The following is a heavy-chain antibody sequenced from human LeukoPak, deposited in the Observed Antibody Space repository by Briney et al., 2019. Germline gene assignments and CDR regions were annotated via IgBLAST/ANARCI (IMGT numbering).Heavy chain of an antibody. D-gene: IGHD2-2*03. J-gene: IGHJ6*04. Sequence: GGSLRLSCAASGFAFSSYAMHWVRRAPGKGLEWVAVISYDGSNKYYADSVKGRFTISRDNSKNTLYLQMNSLRAEDTAVYYCAREIPVFLGIVVVPAAIARRGGMDVWGKGTTVTVSS. CDR1: GFAFSSYA. V-gene: IGHV3-30*04. CDR3: AREIPVFLGIVVVPAAIARRGGMDV. CDR2: ISYDGSNK.